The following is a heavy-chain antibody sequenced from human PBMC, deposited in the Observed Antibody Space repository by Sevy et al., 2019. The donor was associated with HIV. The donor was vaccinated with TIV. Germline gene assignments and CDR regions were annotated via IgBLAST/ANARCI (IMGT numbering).Heavy chain of an antibody. CDR2: VCYDGSNK. Sequence: GGSLRLSCAASGFTFSSYGMHWVRQAPDKGLEWVAVVCYDGSNKYYADSVKGRFTISRDNSKNTLYLQMNSLRAEDTTVYYCARGGYYDSSGRKFDYWGQGTLVTVSS. CDR3: ARGGYYDSSGRKFDY. CDR1: GFTFSSYG. D-gene: IGHD3-22*01. V-gene: IGHV3-33*01. J-gene: IGHJ4*02.